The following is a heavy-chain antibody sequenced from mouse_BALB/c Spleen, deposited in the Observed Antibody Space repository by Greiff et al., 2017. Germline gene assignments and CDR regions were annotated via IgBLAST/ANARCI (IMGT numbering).Heavy chain of an antibody. CDR1: GFTFSSYY. CDR2: INSNGGST. V-gene: IGHV5-6-2*01. Sequence: EVQLVESGGGLVKLGGSLKLSCAASGFTFSSYYMSWVRQTPEKRLELVAAINSNGGSTYYPDTVKGRFTISRDNAKNTLYLQMSSLKSEDTALYYCARQDEYYAMDYWGQGTSVTVSS. CDR3: ARQDEYYAMDY. J-gene: IGHJ4*01.